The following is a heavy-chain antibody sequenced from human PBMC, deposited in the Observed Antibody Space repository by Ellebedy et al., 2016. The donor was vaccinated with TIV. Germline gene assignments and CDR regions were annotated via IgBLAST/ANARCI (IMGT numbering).Heavy chain of an antibody. Sequence: AASVKVSCKASGYTFTGYYMHWVRQAPGQGLEWMGWINPNSGGTNYAQKFQGRVTMTRDTSISTAYMELSRLRSDDTAVYYCARADYGSGSYYPFYYYGMDVWGQGTTVTVSS. CDR3: ARADYGSGSYYPFYYYGMDV. CDR2: INPNSGGT. CDR1: GYTFTGYY. J-gene: IGHJ6*02. V-gene: IGHV1-2*02. D-gene: IGHD3-10*01.